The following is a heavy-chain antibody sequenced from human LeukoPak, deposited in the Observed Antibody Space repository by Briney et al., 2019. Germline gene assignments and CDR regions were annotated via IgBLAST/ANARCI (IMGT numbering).Heavy chain of an antibody. CDR3: ARELAVAGTCFDY. J-gene: IGHJ4*02. Sequence: GGSLRLSCAASGFTFNSHNMNWVRQAAGKGLEVISYISSSGATTYYADSVKGRFTISRDNAKNLLYLQLNSLRAEDTAVYYCARELAVAGTCFDYWGQGTLVTVSS. CDR2: ISSSGATT. CDR1: GFTFNSHN. D-gene: IGHD6-19*01. V-gene: IGHV3-48*03.